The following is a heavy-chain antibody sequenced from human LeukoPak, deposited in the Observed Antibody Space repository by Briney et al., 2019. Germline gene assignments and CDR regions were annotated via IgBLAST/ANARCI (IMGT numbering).Heavy chain of an antibody. CDR3: AKAPVTTCSGAYCYPFDY. Sequence: GGSLRLSCAASGFTFSSYWFHWVRQAPGKGLVWVSRINEDGSTTNYADSVRGRFTISRDSSKNTLYLQMNSLRAGDAAVYYCAKAPVTTCSGAYCYPFDYWSQGTLVTVSS. CDR1: GFTFSSYW. J-gene: IGHJ4*02. D-gene: IGHD2-15*01. V-gene: IGHV3-74*01. CDR2: INEDGSTT.